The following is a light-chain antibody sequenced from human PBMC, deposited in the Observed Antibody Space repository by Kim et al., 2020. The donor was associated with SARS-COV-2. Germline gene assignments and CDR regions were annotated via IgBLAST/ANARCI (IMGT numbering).Light chain of an antibody. Sequence: LSPGERATLSCRASQSVSSYLAWYQQKPGQAPRLLIFDASNRATGIPARFSGSGSGTDFTLAISSLEPEDFAVYYCQQRRSWPLTFGGGTKVDIK. CDR3: QQRRSWPLT. J-gene: IGKJ4*01. CDR2: DAS. CDR1: QSVSSY. V-gene: IGKV3-11*01.